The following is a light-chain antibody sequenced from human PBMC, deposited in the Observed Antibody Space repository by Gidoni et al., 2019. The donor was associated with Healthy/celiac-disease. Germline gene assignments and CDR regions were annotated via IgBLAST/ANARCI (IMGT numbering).Light chain of an antibody. V-gene: IGKV1-12*01. J-gene: IGKJ4*01. Sequence: DIQMTQSPSSVSASVGDRVTITCRASQGISSWLALYQQKPGKAPNLLIYAASSLQSGVPSMFSGSRSGTDFTLTISSLQPEDFATYYCQQANSFPPLTFGGGTKVEIK. CDR2: AAS. CDR1: QGISSW. CDR3: QQANSFPPLT.